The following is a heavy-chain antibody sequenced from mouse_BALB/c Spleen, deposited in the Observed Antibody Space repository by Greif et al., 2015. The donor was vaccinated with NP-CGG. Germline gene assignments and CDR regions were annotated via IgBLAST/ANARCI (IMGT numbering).Heavy chain of an antibody. Sequence: QVQLKESGPGLVQPSQSLSITCTVSGFSLTSYGVHWVRQSPGKGLEWLGVIWSGGSTDYNAAFISRLSISKDNSKSQVFFKMNSLQVNDTAIYYCASPYGNGYRLCAMDYWGQGTSVTVSS. CDR3: ASPYGNGYRLCAMDY. CDR2: IWSGGST. V-gene: IGHV2-2*02. J-gene: IGHJ4*01. CDR1: GFSLTSYG. D-gene: IGHD2-1*01.